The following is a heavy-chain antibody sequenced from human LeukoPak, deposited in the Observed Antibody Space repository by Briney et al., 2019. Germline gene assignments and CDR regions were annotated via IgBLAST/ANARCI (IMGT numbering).Heavy chain of an antibody. Sequence: PSQTLSLTCTVSGGSISSGSYYWSWIRQPAGKGLEWIGRIYTSGSTNYNPSLKSRVTISVDTSKNQFSLKLSSVTAADTAVYYCARDQGGSYYSYFDYWGQGTLVTVSS. V-gene: IGHV4-61*02. CDR1: GGSISSGSYY. J-gene: IGHJ4*02. CDR3: ARDQGGSYYSYFDY. CDR2: IYTSGST. D-gene: IGHD1-26*01.